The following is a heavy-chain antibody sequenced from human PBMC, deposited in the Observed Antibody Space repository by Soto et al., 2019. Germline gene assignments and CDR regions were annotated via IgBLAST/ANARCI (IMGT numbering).Heavy chain of an antibody. CDR3: AHAYGGTSWPNDAFDV. V-gene: IGHV2-5*02. J-gene: IGHJ3*01. Sequence: QITLKESGPTLVKPTQTLTQTCTFSGFSLSTDGVGVGWIRQPPGKALEWLALIYWDDDQRYSPSLKTRLTITKDTSKNQVVLTMTNMDPVDTATYYCAHAYGGTSWPNDAFDVWGQGTVVTVSS. CDR1: GFSLSTDGVG. D-gene: IGHD2-2*01. CDR2: IYWDDDQ.